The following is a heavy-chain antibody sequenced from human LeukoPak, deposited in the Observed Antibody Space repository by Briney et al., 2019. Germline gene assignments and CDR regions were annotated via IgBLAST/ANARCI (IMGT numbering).Heavy chain of an antibody. J-gene: IGHJ1*01. Sequence: NPGGSLRPSCSASGFDLSPYTMNWVRQAPGKGLERVASISSTSSYMYYGDSLKGRFTISRDNAKNTLYLQLGSLRAEDTATYYCARRVTTFLSWGQGTLVIVSS. CDR1: GFDLSPYT. V-gene: IGHV3-21*01. CDR2: ISSTSSYM. CDR3: ARRVTTFLS. D-gene: IGHD3-10*02.